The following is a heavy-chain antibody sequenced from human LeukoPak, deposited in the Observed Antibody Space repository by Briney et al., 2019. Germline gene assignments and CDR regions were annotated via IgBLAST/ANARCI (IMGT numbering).Heavy chain of an antibody. Sequence: SETLSLTCTVSGYSITSGYYWGWIRQPPGKGLEWIGSIYHSGSTNYNPSLKSRVTISVDTSKNQFSLKLSSVTAADTAVYYCARETSQKGAHYMDVWGKGTTVTISS. CDR3: ARETSQKGAHYMDV. CDR1: GYSITSGYY. CDR2: IYHSGST. V-gene: IGHV4-38-2*02. D-gene: IGHD3-16*01. J-gene: IGHJ6*03.